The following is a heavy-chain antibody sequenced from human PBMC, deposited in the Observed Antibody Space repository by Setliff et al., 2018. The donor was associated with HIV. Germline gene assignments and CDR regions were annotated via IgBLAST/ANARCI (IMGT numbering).Heavy chain of an antibody. CDR1: GGTFSSYA. CDR3: ARSPVEMATIWAFDI. Sequence: SVKVSCKASGGTFSSYAISWVRQAPGQGLEWMGGIIPIFGTANYAQKFQGRVTITTDESTSTAYMELSSLRSEDTAVYYCARSPVEMATIWAFDIWGQGTMVTV. CDR2: IIPIFGTA. J-gene: IGHJ3*02. D-gene: IGHD5-12*01. V-gene: IGHV1-69*05.